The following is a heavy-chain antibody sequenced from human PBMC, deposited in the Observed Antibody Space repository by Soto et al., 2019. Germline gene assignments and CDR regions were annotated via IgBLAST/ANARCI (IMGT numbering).Heavy chain of an antibody. Sequence: ASETLSLTCAVYGGSFSGYYWSWIRQPPGKGLEWIGEINHSGSTNYNPSLKSRVTISVDTSKNQFSLKLSSVTAADTAVYYCARGLGNGGTIFGVVITNWFDPWGQGTPVTVSS. CDR1: GGSFSGYY. D-gene: IGHD3-3*01. CDR3: ARGLGNGGTIFGVVITNWFDP. V-gene: IGHV4-34*01. CDR2: INHSGST. J-gene: IGHJ5*02.